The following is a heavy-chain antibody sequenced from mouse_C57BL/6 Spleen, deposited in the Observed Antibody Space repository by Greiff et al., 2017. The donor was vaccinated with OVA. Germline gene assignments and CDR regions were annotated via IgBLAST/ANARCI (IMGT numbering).Heavy chain of an antibody. V-gene: IGHV1-55*01. CDR1: GYTFSSYW. CDR2: IYPGSGST. Sequence: QVQLQQPGAELVKPGASVKMSCKASGYTFSSYWITWVKQRPGQGLEWIGDIYPGSGSTNYNEKFKSKATLTVDTSSSTAYMQLSRLTSEDSAVYYCARSGIYDGYYVRAMDYWGQGTSVTVSS. D-gene: IGHD2-3*01. CDR3: ARSGIYDGYYVRAMDY. J-gene: IGHJ4*01.